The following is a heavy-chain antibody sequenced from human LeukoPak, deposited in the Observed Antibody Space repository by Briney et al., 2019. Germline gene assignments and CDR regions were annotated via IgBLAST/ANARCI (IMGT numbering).Heavy chain of an antibody. D-gene: IGHD4-17*01. CDR3: ARESEYATATVDY. CDR1: GFTFSSYA. Sequence: PGGSLRLSCAASGFTFSSYAMHWVRQAPGKGVENVSPICGMGGSTYYANSVKGRFTISRDNSKNTLYLQMGSLRAEDMAVYYCARESEYATATVDYWGQGTLVTVSS. V-gene: IGHV3-64*01. J-gene: IGHJ4*02. CDR2: ICGMGGST.